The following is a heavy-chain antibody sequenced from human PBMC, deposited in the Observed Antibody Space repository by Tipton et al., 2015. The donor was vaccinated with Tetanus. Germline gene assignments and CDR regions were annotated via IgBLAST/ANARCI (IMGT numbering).Heavy chain of an antibody. Sequence: SLRLSCAASGFVFSSYGIHWVRQAPGKGLEWLAVSWYDGTDKYYADSVKGRFTISRDNSKNTLYLQMNSLRAEDTALYYCAREADCSGGSCFSGVFDPWGQGTQVTVSS. D-gene: IGHD2-15*01. CDR3: AREADCSGGSCFSGVFDP. V-gene: IGHV3-33*01. J-gene: IGHJ5*02. CDR2: SWYDGTDK. CDR1: GFVFSSYG.